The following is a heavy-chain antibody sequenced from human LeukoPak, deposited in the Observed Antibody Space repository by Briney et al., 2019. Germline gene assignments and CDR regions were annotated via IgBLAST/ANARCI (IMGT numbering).Heavy chain of an antibody. CDR3: ARAEKLLAYCGGDCQDNWFDP. D-gene: IGHD2-21*02. CDR2: ISAYNGNT. Sequence: ASVKVSCKASGYTFTSYGISWVRQAPGQGLEWMGWISAYNGNTNYAQKLQGRATMTTDPSTSTAYMELRSLRSDDTAVYYCARAEKLLAYCGGDCQDNWFDPWGQGTLVTVSS. V-gene: IGHV1-18*01. J-gene: IGHJ5*02. CDR1: GYTFTSYG.